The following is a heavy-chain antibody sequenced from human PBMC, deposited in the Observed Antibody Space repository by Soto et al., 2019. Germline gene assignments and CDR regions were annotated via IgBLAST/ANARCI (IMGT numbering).Heavy chain of an antibody. Sequence: QVQLVQSGAEVKRPGASVTVSCRSSGYTFNDYYIHWVRQAPGQGLEWMGWINPNGGVTKYAQEVQGWVSMTRDTSIRTVYMQLSRLRSDDTAVYYCARESGGATATLDYYYFYMDVWGTGTTVTVSS. D-gene: IGHD5-12*01. CDR1: GYTFNDYY. V-gene: IGHV1-2*04. CDR3: ARESGGATATLDYYYFYMDV. CDR2: INPNGGVT. J-gene: IGHJ6*03.